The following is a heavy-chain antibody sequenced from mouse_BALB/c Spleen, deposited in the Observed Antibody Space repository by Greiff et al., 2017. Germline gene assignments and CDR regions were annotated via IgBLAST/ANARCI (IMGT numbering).Heavy chain of an antibody. Sequence: QVQLQQSGAELVRPGTSVKVSCKASGYAFTNYLIEWVKQRPGQGLEWIGVINPGSGGTNYNEKFKGKATLTADKSSSTAYMQLSSLTSDDSAVYFCASGGNYYGYVFAYWGQGTLVTVSA. CDR1: GYAFTNYL. V-gene: IGHV1-54*01. D-gene: IGHD2-2*01. CDR3: ASGGNYYGYVFAY. J-gene: IGHJ3*01. CDR2: INPGSGGT.